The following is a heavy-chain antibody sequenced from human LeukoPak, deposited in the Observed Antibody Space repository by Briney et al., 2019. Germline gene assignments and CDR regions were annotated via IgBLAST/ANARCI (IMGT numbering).Heavy chain of an antibody. Sequence: PSETLSLTCTVSGGSISSSSYYWGWIRQPPGKGLEWIGSIYYSGSTYYNPSLKSRVTISIDTSKNQFSLKLTSVTAADTAVYYSARCGADWCYFDYWGQGTLVTVSS. CDR3: ARCGADWCYFDY. CDR1: GGSISSSSYY. J-gene: IGHJ4*02. CDR2: IYYSGST. V-gene: IGHV4-39*07. D-gene: IGHD3/OR15-3a*01.